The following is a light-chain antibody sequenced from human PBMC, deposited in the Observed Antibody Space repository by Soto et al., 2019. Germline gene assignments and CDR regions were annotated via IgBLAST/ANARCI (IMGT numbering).Light chain of an antibody. Sequence: SYELTPPLSVSVALGQTAKITCGGNNIGTKNVHWYQQKSGQAPVLGIYRDSNRPSGIPERFSGSNSGTTATLTISRAQAGDEADYYCQVWDSSTVVVGGGTQLTVL. CDR2: RDS. CDR3: QVWDSSTVV. CDR1: NIGTKN. J-gene: IGLJ2*01. V-gene: IGLV3-9*01.